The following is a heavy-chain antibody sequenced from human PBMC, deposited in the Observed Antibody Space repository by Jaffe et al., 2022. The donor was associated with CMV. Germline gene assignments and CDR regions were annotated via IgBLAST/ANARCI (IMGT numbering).Heavy chain of an antibody. CDR1: GGSISSYY. D-gene: IGHD3-22*01. CDR3: ARTYYYDSSGYYHGYYYMDV. Sequence: QVQLQESGPGLVKPSETLSLTCTVSGGSISSYYWSWIRQPPGKGLEWIGYIYYSGSTNYNPSLKSRVTISVDTSKNQFSLKLSSVTAADTAVYYCARTYYYDSSGYYHGYYYMDVWGKGTTVTVSS. V-gene: IGHV4-59*08. CDR2: IYYSGST. J-gene: IGHJ6*03.